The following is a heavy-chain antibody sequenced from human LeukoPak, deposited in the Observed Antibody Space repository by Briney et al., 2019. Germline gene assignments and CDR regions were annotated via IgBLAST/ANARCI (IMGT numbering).Heavy chain of an antibody. Sequence: SETLSLTCTVSGGSISSSSYYWGWIRQPPGKGLEWIGNIFYSGTTYYNPSLKSRVTISVDTSKNQFSLKLSSVTAADTAVYYCARSRDNDYGDYSNWYFDLWGRGTLVTVSS. J-gene: IGHJ2*01. CDR1: GGSISSSSYY. CDR2: IFYSGTT. CDR3: ARSRDNDYGDYSNWYFDL. V-gene: IGHV4-39*01. D-gene: IGHD4-17*01.